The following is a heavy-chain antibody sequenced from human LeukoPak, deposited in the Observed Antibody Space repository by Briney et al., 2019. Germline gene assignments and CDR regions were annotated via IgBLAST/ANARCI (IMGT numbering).Heavy chain of an antibody. CDR2: IYYSGST. CDR3: ARGPRRQLVPSFEY. V-gene: IGHV4-30-4*08. D-gene: IGHD6-13*01. CDR1: GGSISSSSYY. Sequence: PSETLSLTCTVSGGSISSSSYYWGWIRQPPGKGLEWIGYIYYSGSTYYNPSLKSRVTISVDTSKNQFSLKLSSVTAADTAVYYCARGPRRQLVPSFEYWGQGTLVTVSS. J-gene: IGHJ4*02.